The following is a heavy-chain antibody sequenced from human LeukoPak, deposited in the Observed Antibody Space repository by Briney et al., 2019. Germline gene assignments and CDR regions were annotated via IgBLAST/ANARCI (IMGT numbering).Heavy chain of an antibody. CDR3: ARVSAVSGTDFDY. CDR1: GFTFSSFE. Sequence: GGSLRLSCGASGFTFSSFEMNWVRRAPGKGLGWVSYISSSGSTIYYADSVKGRFTISRDNAKNSLYLQMNSLSAEDTAVYYCARVSAVSGTDFDYWGQGTLVTVSS. V-gene: IGHV3-48*03. CDR2: ISSSGSTI. D-gene: IGHD6-19*01. J-gene: IGHJ4*02.